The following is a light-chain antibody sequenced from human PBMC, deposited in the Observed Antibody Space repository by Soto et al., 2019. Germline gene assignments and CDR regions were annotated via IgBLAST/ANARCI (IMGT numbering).Light chain of an antibody. V-gene: IGLV1-40*01. CDR3: RSYDRRLSGGV. CDR1: SSNIGAGYD. CDR2: GNS. Sequence: QSVLTQPPSVSGAPGQRVTISCTGSSSNIGAGYDVHWYQQLPGTAPKLLIYGNSNRPSGVPDRFSGSKSGTSASLAITGLQADDGADYYCRSYDRRLSGGVFGGGTQVTVL. J-gene: IGLJ3*02.